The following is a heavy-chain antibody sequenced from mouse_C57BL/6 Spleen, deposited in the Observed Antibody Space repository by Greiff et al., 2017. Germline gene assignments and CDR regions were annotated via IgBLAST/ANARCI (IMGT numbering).Heavy chain of an antibody. V-gene: IGHV5-15*01. CDR1: GFTFSDYG. Sequence: EVKVVESGGGLVQPGGSLKLSCAASGFTFSDYGMAWVRQAPRKGPEWVAFISNLAYSIYYADTVTGRFTISRENAKNTLYLEMSSLRSEDTAMYYCARREGDWYFDVWGTGTTVTVSS. CDR2: ISNLAYSI. CDR3: ARREGDWYFDV. J-gene: IGHJ1*03.